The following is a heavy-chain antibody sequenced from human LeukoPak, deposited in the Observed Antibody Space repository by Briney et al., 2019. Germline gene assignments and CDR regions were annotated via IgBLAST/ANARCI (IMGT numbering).Heavy chain of an antibody. J-gene: IGHJ4*02. D-gene: IGHD3-22*01. CDR3: AILSTTYYYDSSGYK. V-gene: IGHV4-34*01. CDR2: INHSGST. CDR1: GGSFSGYY. Sequence: KPSETLSLTCAVYGGSFSGYYWSWIRQPLGKGLEWIGEINHSGSTNYNPSLKSRVTISVDTSKNQFSLKLSSVTAADTAVYYCAILSTTYYYDSSGYKWGQGTLVTVSS.